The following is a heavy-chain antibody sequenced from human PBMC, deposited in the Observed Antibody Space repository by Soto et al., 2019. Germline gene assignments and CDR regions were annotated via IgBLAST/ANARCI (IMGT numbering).Heavy chain of an antibody. Sequence: QVQLQESGPGLGKPSETLSLTCTVSGGSISSYYWSWIRQPPGKGLEWIGYIYYSGSTNYNPSLKSRVPISVDTSKNQFSLKLSSVTAADTAVYYCARHGALWYSSGWWYAFDIWGQGTMVTVSS. CDR1: GGSISSYY. J-gene: IGHJ3*02. CDR2: IYYSGST. V-gene: IGHV4-59*08. CDR3: ARHGALWYSSGWWYAFDI. D-gene: IGHD6-19*01.